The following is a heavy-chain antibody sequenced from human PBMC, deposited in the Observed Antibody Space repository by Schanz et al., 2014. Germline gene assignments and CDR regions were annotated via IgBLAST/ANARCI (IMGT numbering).Heavy chain of an antibody. CDR3: ARTFYFASGTYHTPNYYYGMDV. CDR1: GGSISSGGYT. CDR2: IYYSGST. Sequence: QVQLQESGPGLVKPSQTLSLTCAVSGGSISSGGYTWSWIRQPPGKGLEWIGYIYYSGSTYYNPPLKSRVPISVDTSKNQFSLMLGSVTAADTAVYYCARTFYFASGTYHTPNYYYGMDVWGQGTTVTVSS. D-gene: IGHD3-10*01. J-gene: IGHJ6*02. V-gene: IGHV4-30-4*07.